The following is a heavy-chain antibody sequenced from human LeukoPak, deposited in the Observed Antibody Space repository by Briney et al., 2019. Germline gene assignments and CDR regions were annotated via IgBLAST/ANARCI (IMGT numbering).Heavy chain of an antibody. Sequence: SVKVSCKASGGTFSSYAISWVRQAPGQGLGWMGRIIPILGIANYAQKFQGRVTITADKSTSTAYMELSSLRSEDTAVYYCARAEYSSSWYKSAGILFDYWGQGTLVTVSS. V-gene: IGHV1-69*04. CDR3: ARAEYSSSWYKSAGILFDY. CDR2: IIPILGIA. CDR1: GGTFSSYA. J-gene: IGHJ4*02. D-gene: IGHD6-13*01.